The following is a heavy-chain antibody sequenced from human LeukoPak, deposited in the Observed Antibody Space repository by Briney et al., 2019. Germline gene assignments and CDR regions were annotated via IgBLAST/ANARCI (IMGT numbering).Heavy chain of an antibody. J-gene: IGHJ5*02. V-gene: IGHV4-4*07. CDR1: GGSISSYY. Sequence: SETLSLTCTVSGGSISSYYWSWIRQPAGKGLEWIGRIYTSGSTNYNPSLKSRVTMSVDTSKNQFSLKLSSVTAADTAVYYCARGLRAAAANNWFDPWGQGTLVTVSS. D-gene: IGHD6-13*01. CDR3: ARGLRAAAANNWFDP. CDR2: IYTSGST.